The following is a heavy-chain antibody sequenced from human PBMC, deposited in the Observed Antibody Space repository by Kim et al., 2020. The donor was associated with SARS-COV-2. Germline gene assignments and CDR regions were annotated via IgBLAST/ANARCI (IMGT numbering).Heavy chain of an antibody. CDR3: ARRGNYESGNDY. D-gene: IGHD1-26*01. Sequence: SETLSLTCTVSGGSISSYYWSWIRQPPGKGLEWIGYIYYSGSTNYNPSLKSRVTISVDTFKNQFSLKLSSVTAADTAVYYCARRGNYESGNDYWGQGTLVTVSS. J-gene: IGHJ4*02. CDR1: GGSISSYY. V-gene: IGHV4-59*08. CDR2: IYYSGST.